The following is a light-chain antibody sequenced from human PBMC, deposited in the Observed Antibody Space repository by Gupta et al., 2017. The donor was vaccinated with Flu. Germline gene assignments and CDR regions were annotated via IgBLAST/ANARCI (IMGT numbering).Light chain of an antibody. J-gene: IGKJ4*01. CDR2: AGS. V-gene: IGKV1-8*01. Sequence: PSSLSASIGDRVTITCRASQDISGFLAWYQQKPGSAPKFLIYAGSTLQSGVPSRFSGSKSGTDFSLIISGLQSEDFATYYCHQDVSFPKTFGGGTKVDIK. CDR3: HQDVSFPKT. CDR1: QDISGF.